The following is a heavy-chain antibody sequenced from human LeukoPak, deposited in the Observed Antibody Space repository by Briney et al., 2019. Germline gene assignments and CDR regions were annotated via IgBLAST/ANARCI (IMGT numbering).Heavy chain of an antibody. Sequence: SETLSLTCTVSGGSVSSGSYYWSWIRQPPGRGLEWIGYIYYSGSTNYNPSLKSRVTISVDTSKNQISLKLSSVTAADTAVYYCARDRVVAATLYYYGMDVWGQGTTVTVSS. CDR1: GGSVSSGSYY. V-gene: IGHV4-61*01. J-gene: IGHJ6*02. CDR2: IYYSGST. CDR3: ARDRVVAATLYYYGMDV. D-gene: IGHD2-15*01.